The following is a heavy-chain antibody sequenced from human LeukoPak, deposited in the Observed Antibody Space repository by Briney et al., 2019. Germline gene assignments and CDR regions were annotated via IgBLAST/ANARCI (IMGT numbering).Heavy chain of an antibody. CDR2: IYYSGST. CDR1: GGSISSNY. D-gene: IGHD5-24*01. V-gene: IGHV4-59*01. CDR3: ARGGDGYFSFDY. Sequence: SETLSLTCTVSGGSISSNYWSWIRQPPGKGMEWIGYIYYSGSTNYNPSLKSRVTISVDTSKNQFSLKLSSVTAADTAVYYCARGGDGYFSFDYWGQGTLVTVSS. J-gene: IGHJ4*02.